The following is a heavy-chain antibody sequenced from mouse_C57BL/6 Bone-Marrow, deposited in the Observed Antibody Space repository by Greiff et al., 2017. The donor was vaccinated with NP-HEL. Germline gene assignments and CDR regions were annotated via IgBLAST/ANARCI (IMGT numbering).Heavy chain of an antibody. D-gene: IGHD2-5*01. J-gene: IGHJ1*03. V-gene: IGHV5-4*01. Sequence: EVQLVESGGGLVKPGGSLKLSCAASGFTFSSYAMSWVRQTPEKRLEWVATISDGGSYTYYPDNVKGRFTISRDNAKNNLYLQMSHLKSEDTAMYYCADSNYLDVWGTGTTVTVSS. CDR3: ADSNYLDV. CDR2: ISDGGSYT. CDR1: GFTFSSYA.